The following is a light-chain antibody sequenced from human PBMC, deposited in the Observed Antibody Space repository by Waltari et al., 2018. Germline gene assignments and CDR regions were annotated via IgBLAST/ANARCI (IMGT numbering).Light chain of an antibody. CDR2: DAS. Sequence: DIQMTQSPSSLSASVGARVTMSCRSSHNVRTSLNCYQQKPGKAPKLLIYDASTLQGGVPSRFSGSGSGTTFILTIASLQPEDFATYYCQQSYSDLYSFGQGTKVEI. CDR3: QQSYSDLYS. J-gene: IGKJ2*01. CDR1: HNVRTS. V-gene: IGKV1-39*01.